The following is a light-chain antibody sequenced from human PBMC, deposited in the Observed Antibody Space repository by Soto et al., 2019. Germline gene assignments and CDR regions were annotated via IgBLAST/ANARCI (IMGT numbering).Light chain of an antibody. V-gene: IGLV2-14*01. CDR3: NSYTSSSTLVV. Sequence: QSVLTQPASVSGSPGQSITIPCTGTSSDVGGFNYVSWYQQHPGKAPKLMIFDVINRPSGVSNRFSGSKSGNTASLTISDLQAEDEAVYYCNSYTSSSTLVVFGGGTKLTVL. CDR1: SSDVGGFNY. CDR2: DVI. J-gene: IGLJ2*01.